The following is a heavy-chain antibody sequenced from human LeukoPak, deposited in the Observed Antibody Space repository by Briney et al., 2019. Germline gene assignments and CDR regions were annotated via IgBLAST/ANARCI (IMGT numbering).Heavy chain of an antibody. J-gene: IGHJ4*02. CDR3: ARGAMITFGGVIVRTFDY. Sequence: PSETLSLTCAVYGGSFSGYYWSWIRQPPGKGLEWIGEINHSGSTNYNPSLKSRVTISVDTSKNQFSLKLSSVTAADTAVYYCARGAMITFGGVIVRTFDYWGQGTLVTVSS. CDR2: INHSGST. V-gene: IGHV4-34*01. CDR1: GGSFSGYY. D-gene: IGHD3-16*02.